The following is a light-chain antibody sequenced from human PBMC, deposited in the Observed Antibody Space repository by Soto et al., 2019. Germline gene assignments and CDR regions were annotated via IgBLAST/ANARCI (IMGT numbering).Light chain of an antibody. CDR3: KSRTTRNTLV. V-gene: IGLV2-14*01. CDR2: EVT. CDR1: SSDVGGYNY. Sequence: ALTQPASVSGSPGQSITISCTGTSSDVGGYNYVSWYQQHPGKAPKLIIYEVTHRPSGVSSRFYGSRSGNTASLTISGLQAEDEADYYCKSRTTRNTLVFGGGTKVTVL. J-gene: IGLJ3*02.